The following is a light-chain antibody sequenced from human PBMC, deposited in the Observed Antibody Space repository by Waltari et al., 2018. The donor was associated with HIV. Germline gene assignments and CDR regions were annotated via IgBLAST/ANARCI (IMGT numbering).Light chain of an antibody. V-gene: IGLV2-14*01. CDR3: SSYTSSSTWV. Sequence: QSALTQPASVSGSPGQSITISCTGTSSDVGGYNYVSWYQQHPGKAPKLMIYDVSNRPSVVSNRFSCSKSGNTASLTISGLQAEDEAEYYCSSYTSSSTWVFGGGTKLTVL. J-gene: IGLJ3*02. CDR2: DVS. CDR1: SSDVGGYNY.